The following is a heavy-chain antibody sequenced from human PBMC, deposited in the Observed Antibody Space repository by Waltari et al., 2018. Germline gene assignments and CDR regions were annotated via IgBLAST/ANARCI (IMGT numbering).Heavy chain of an antibody. CDR2: INSDGGST. CDR3: AELSSSAFDI. D-gene: IGHD1-7*01. V-gene: IGHV3-74*01. CDR1: GFTFLHYC. J-gene: IGHJ3*02. Sequence: EVQLVESGGGLVQLGGSLRLSCPASGFTFLHYCLPWVRQAPGKGLGWVARINSDGGSTAYADSVKGRFTISRDNAKNTLYLQMNSLRAEDTAVYYCAELSSSAFDIWGQGTMV.